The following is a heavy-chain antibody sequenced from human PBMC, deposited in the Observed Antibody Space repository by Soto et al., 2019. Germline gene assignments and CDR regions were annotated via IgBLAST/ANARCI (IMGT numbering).Heavy chain of an antibody. D-gene: IGHD2-15*01. CDR3: AKDRYCSGGICSPDY. CDR1: GFIFGTYA. Sequence: EVQLLESGGGLVQPGGSLRLSCAASGFIFGTYAMNWVRQAPGKGLEWVASMSTSGVSTYYADSVKGRFTISGDNSKSTLYLQMNGLRAEDTATYYCAKDRYCSGGICSPDYWGEGTLVTVSS. CDR2: MSTSGVST. J-gene: IGHJ4*02. V-gene: IGHV3-23*01.